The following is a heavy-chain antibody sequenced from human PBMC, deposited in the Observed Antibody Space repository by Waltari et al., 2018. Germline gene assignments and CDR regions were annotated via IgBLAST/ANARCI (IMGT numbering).Heavy chain of an antibody. CDR2: RNKDGSAK. CDR3: ARVAWGLGQDN. Sequence: EVQLVESGGGLVQPGGALRLSCAASGFRFRDFWMSWVRQAPEKGMEWVATRNKDGSAKLDVDSVRGRFTVSRDNAKNSLFRQMNSLRAEDTAVYYCARVAWGLGQDNWGQGTLVTVSS. D-gene: IGHD3-16*01. J-gene: IGHJ4*02. V-gene: IGHV3-7*03. CDR1: GFRFRDFW.